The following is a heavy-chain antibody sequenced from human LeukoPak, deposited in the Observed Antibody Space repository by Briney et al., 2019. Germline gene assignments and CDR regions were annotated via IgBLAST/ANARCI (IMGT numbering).Heavy chain of an antibody. V-gene: IGHV3-74*01. D-gene: IGHD3-10*01. CDR1: GFTFRSYW. Sequence: GGSLRLSCAPSGFTFRSYWMHWVRQAPGKGLVWVSRINSDGSSTSYADSVKVRFTISRDNAKNTLYLQMNSLRAEDTAVYHCARDRGGSAFDILGQGTMVTVSS. CDR3: ARDRGGSAFDI. CDR2: INSDGSST. J-gene: IGHJ3*02.